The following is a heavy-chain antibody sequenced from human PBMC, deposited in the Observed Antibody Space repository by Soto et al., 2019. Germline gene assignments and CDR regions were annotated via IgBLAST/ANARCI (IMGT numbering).Heavy chain of an antibody. V-gene: IGHV3-30*03. CDR3: AHKRGSGPFDY. J-gene: IGHJ4*02. D-gene: IGHD3-10*01. CDR1: GFTFSSYG. CDR2: ISYDGSNK. Sequence: PGGSLRLSCAASGFTFSSYGMHWVRQAPGKGLEWVAVISYDGSNKYYADSVKGRFTISRDNSKNTLNLQMNSLRAEDTAVYYCAHKRGSGPFDYWGQGTLVTVSS.